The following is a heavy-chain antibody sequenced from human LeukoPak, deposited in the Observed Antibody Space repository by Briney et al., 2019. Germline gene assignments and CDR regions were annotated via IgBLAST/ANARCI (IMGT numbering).Heavy chain of an antibody. J-gene: IGHJ3*01. CDR3: ARDRGSGDSFDL. CDR2: IWFDGSNQ. Sequence: GGSLRLSCAASGFTFANYAMSWVRQAPGKGLEWVAVIWFDGSNQYYVDSVRGRFSISRDNSKNTLYLQMNTLRAEDTGVYYCARDRGSGDSFDLWGQGAMVTVSS. D-gene: IGHD6-19*01. CDR1: GFTFANYA. V-gene: IGHV3-33*08.